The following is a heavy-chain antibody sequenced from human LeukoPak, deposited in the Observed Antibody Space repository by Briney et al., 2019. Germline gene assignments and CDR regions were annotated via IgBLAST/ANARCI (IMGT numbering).Heavy chain of an antibody. V-gene: IGHV3-23*01. CDR1: GFTFNTYA. J-gene: IGHJ6*03. Sequence: GGSLRLSCEASGFTFNTYAIYWVRQAPGKGLEWVSGICGSGGCTYYADSVKGRFTVSRDNSKSTLYLQMNSLTAEDTAVYYCAKMRGQYYHSYYMDAWGKGTTVTVSS. CDR3: AKMRGQYYHSYYMDA. CDR2: ICGSGGCT.